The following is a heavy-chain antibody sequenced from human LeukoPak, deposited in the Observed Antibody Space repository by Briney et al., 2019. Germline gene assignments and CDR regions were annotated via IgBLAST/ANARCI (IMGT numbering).Heavy chain of an antibody. CDR3: AREQEEMATIPHYGMDV. CDR2: IYYSGST. Sequence: SETLSLTCTVSGGSISSGGYSWSWIRQHPGKGLEWIGYIYYSGSTYYNPSLKSRVTISVDTSKNQFSLKLSSVTAADTAVYYCAREQEEMATIPHYGMDVWGQGTTVTVSS. J-gene: IGHJ6*02. D-gene: IGHD5-24*01. CDR1: GGSISSGGYS. V-gene: IGHV4-31*03.